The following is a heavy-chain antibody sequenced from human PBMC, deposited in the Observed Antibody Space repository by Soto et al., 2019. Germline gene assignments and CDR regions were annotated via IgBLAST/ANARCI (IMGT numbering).Heavy chain of an antibody. CDR2: IYYSGST. V-gene: IGHV4-39*01. J-gene: IGHJ6*02. Sequence: SETLSLTCTVSGGSISSSSYYWGWIRQPPGKGLEWIGSIYYSGSTYYNPSLKSRVTISVDTSKNQFSLKLSSVTAADTAVYYWARQGDDYYYGMDVWGQGTTVTVSS. CDR1: GGSISSSSYY. CDR3: ARQGDDYYYGMDV.